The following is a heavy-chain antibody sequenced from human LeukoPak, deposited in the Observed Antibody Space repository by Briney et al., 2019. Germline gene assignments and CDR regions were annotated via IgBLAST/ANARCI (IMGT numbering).Heavy chain of an antibody. CDR3: VKEQSSGGYRVADY. CDR2: FSYDGSDI. Sequence: PGRSLRLSCTSSGFTFSNCGMHSVRQAPGKRLEWVAVFSYDGSDIYYGDSVKGRFTISRDISKNTLYLQMNSLRAEDTAVYYCVKEQSSGGYRVADYWGQGTLVTVSS. J-gene: IGHJ4*02. V-gene: IGHV3-30*18. D-gene: IGHD6-19*01. CDR1: GFTFSNCG.